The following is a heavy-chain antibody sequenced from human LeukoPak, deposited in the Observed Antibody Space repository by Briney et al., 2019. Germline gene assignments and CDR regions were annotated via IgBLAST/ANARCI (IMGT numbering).Heavy chain of an antibody. CDR2: IKQDGREK. Sequence: GGSLRLSCAASGLTYSSYWMSWVRQAPGKGLEWVADIKQDGREKYYVDSVKGRFTISRDNAKNSLYLQMISLRAEATAVYYCARDVVCSGGSCYSPYFDCGGQRTLVTVS. CDR3: ARDVVCSGGSCYSPYFDC. J-gene: IGHJ4*02. D-gene: IGHD2-15*01. V-gene: IGHV3-7*01. CDR1: GLTYSSYW.